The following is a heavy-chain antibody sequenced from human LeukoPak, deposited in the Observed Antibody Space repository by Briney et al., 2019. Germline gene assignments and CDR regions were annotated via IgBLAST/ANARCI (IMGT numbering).Heavy chain of an antibody. Sequence: SGPALLKPTQTLTLTFTFSGFSLSTRGMCVSWIRQPPGKALEWLALIDWDDDKYYSTSLKTRLTISKDTSKNQVVLTMTNMDPVDTATYYCARTPKGPYYDFWSGYLHAYYDYWGQGTLVTVSS. D-gene: IGHD3-3*01. J-gene: IGHJ4*02. CDR1: GFSLSTRGMC. V-gene: IGHV2-70*01. CDR3: ARTPKGPYYDFWSGYLHAYYDY. CDR2: IDWDDDK.